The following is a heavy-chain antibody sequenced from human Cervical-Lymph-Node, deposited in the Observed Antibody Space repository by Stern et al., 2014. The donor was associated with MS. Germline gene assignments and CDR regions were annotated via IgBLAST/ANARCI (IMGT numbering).Heavy chain of an antibody. Sequence: VQLVQSGAEVKKPGASVKGSCKASGYTFTTYYMHWVRQAPGQGLEGMGIISPSGGSTSYAQKFQGRVTMTRDTSTSTVYMEVSSLRSEDTAVYYCAREVAGHRLGMMDVWGQGTTVTVSS. V-gene: IGHV1-46*01. CDR3: AREVAGHRLGMMDV. J-gene: IGHJ6*02. D-gene: IGHD6-19*01. CDR2: ISPSGGST. CDR1: GYTFTTYY.